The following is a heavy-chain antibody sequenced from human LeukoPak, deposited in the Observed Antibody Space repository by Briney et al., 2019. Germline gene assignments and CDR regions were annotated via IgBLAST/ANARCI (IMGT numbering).Heavy chain of an antibody. CDR3: AREKNTAMVRKVFDY. CDR1: GYTFTSYY. CDR2: INPSGGST. Sequence: ASVKVSCKASGYTFTSYYMHWVRQAPGQGLEWMGIINPSGGSTSYAQKFQGRVTMTRDTSTSTVYMELSSLRSEDTAVYYCAREKNTAMVRKVFDYWGQGTLVTVSS. V-gene: IGHV1-46*01. J-gene: IGHJ4*02. D-gene: IGHD5-18*01.